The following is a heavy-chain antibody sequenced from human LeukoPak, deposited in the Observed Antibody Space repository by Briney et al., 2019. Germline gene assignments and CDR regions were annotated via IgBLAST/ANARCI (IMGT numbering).Heavy chain of an antibody. Sequence: PGGSLRLSCAASGFTFSSYGMHWVRQAPGKGLEWVAVISYDGSNKYYADSVKGRFTISRDNSKNTLYLQMNSLRAEDTAVYYCAKSGYGDSYYYYGMDVWGQGTTVTVSS. CDR3: AKSGYGDSYYYYGMDV. D-gene: IGHD4-17*01. CDR2: ISYDGSNK. CDR1: GFTFSSYG. V-gene: IGHV3-30*18. J-gene: IGHJ6*02.